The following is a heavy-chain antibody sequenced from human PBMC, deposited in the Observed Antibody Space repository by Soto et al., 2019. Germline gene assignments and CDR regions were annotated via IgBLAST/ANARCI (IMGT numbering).Heavy chain of an antibody. Sequence: ASVKVSCKASGYTFTGYYMHWVRQAPGQGLEWMGWINPNSGGTNYAQKFQGWVTMTRDTSISTAYMELSRLRSDDTAVYYCARGVVSKSPQSPDYYYYGMDVWGQGTTVTVSS. V-gene: IGHV1-2*04. J-gene: IGHJ6*02. CDR1: GYTFTGYY. CDR2: INPNSGGT. CDR3: ARGVVSKSPQSPDYYYYGMDV.